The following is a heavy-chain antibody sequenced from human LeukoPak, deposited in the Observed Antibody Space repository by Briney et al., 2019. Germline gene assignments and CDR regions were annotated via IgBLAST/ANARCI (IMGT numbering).Heavy chain of an antibody. D-gene: IGHD1-26*01. CDR3: ARTPSGSYLDFDY. Sequence: SETLSLTCTVSGGSISSHYWSWIRQPPGKGLEWIGYIYYRGSTNYNPSLKSRVTISVDTSKNQFSLKLSSVTAADTAVYYCARTPSGSYLDFDYWGQGTLSPSPQ. CDR2: IYYRGST. J-gene: IGHJ4*02. CDR1: GGSISSHY. V-gene: IGHV4-59*11.